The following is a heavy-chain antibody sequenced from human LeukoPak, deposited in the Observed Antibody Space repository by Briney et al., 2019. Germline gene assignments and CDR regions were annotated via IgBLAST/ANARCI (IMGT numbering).Heavy chain of an antibody. D-gene: IGHD3-22*01. V-gene: IGHV1-2*02. CDR2: INPNSGGT. CDR1: GYTFTGYY. J-gene: IGHJ4*02. CDR3: ARAVGYYDSSGYLDG. Sequence: SVPVSCKASGYTFTGYYMHWVRQAPGQGLEWMGWINPNSGGTNYAQKFQGRVTMTRDTSISTAYMELSRLRSDDTAVYYCARAVGYYDSSGYLDGWGQGTLVSVSS.